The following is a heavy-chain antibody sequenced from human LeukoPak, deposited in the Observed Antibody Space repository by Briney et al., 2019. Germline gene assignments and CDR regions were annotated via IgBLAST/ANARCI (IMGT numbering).Heavy chain of an antibody. J-gene: IGHJ4*02. Sequence: PSETLSLTCAVYGGSFSGYYWSWIRQPPGKGLEWIGEINHSGSTNYNPSLKSRVTISVDTSKNQFSLKLSSVTAADTAVYYCARHRGIAAAGHRKRSDYWGQGTLVTVSS. CDR3: ARHRGIAAAGHRKRSDY. D-gene: IGHD6-13*01. CDR2: INHSGST. CDR1: GGSFSGYY. V-gene: IGHV4-34*01.